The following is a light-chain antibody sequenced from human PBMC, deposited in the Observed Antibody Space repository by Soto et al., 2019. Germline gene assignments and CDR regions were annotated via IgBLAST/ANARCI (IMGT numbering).Light chain of an antibody. CDR1: QGISSY. CDR2: TAS. CDR3: QQLDNYPRT. J-gene: IGKJ1*01. Sequence: DIQLTQSPSFLSASVGDRVTITCRASQGISSYLAWYQLKQGKAPNLLISTASTLQSGVPSRFSGSGSGTEFTLTISSLQPEDFATYYCQQLDNYPRTFGQGTKVEIK. V-gene: IGKV1-9*01.